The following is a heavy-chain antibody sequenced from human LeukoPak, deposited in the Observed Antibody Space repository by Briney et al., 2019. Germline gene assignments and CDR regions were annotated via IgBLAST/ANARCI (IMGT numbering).Heavy chain of an antibody. J-gene: IGHJ4*02. CDR2: IKSKTDGGTT. CDR1: GFTFSNAW. V-gene: IGHV3-15*01. CDR3: ARVGLDRRGYSGYEAFDY. Sequence: GGSLRLSCAASGFTFSNAWMSWVRQAPGKGLEWVGRIKSKTDGGTTDYAAPVKGRFTISRDNAKNSLYLQINSLRAEDTAVYYCARVGLDRRGYSGYEAFDYWGQGTLVTVSS. D-gene: IGHD5-12*01.